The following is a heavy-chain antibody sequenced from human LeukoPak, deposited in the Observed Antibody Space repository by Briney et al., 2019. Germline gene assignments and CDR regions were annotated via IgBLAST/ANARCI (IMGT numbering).Heavy chain of an antibody. CDR2: INTNTGNP. CDR1: GYTFTSYF. CDR3: ARLGVPYYYYYMDV. Sequence: ASVKVSCKASGYTFTSYFMNWVRQAPGQGLEWMGWINTNTGNPTYAQGFTGRFVFSLDTSVSTAYLQINSLKAEDTAVYYCARLGVPYYYYYMDVWGQGTLVTVSS. J-gene: IGHJ6*03. V-gene: IGHV7-4-1*02. D-gene: IGHD3-10*01.